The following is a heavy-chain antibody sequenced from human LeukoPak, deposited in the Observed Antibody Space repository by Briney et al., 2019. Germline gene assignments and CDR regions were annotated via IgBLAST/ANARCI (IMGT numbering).Heavy chain of an antibody. CDR2: IKQDGSEK. CDR3: AKDWCEWGCHYFDY. CDR1: GFDFSSQW. Sequence: GGSLRLSCAASGFDFSSQWMSWVRQAPGKGLEWVANIKQDGSEKYYVDSVKGRFTISRDNAKNSLYLQMNSLRAEDTAVYYCAKDWCEWGCHYFDYWGQGTLVTVSS. V-gene: IGHV3-7*03. J-gene: IGHJ4*02. D-gene: IGHD2-8*01.